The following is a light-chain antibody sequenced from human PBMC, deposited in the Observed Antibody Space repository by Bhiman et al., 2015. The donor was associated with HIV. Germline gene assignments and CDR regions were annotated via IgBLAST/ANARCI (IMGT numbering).Light chain of an antibody. V-gene: IGLV2-14*03. CDR1: TSDVGGYNY. Sequence: QSALTQPASVSGSPGQPITISCTGTTSDVGGYNYVSWYQQHPGKGPKLMIYDVSNRPSGVSNRFSGSKSGNTASLTISGLQAEDEADYYCSSYTSSSTYVFGSGTKVTVL. J-gene: IGLJ1*01. CDR2: DVS. CDR3: SSYTSSSTYV.